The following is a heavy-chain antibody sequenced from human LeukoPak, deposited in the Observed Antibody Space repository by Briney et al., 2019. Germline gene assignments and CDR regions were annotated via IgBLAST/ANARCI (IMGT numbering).Heavy chain of an antibody. CDR1: GFTFTTYA. CDR3: AKRDGRALYKDY. D-gene: IGHD1-1*01. V-gene: IGHV3-23*01. J-gene: IGHJ4*02. Sequence: PGGSLRLSCAASGFTFTTYAMNWVRQAPGKGLEWVSSISGNGGSRYYADSVKGRFTISRDKYKNTLYLQMNSLRDEDTAVYYCAKRDGRALYKDYWGQGALVTVSS. CDR2: ISGNGGSR.